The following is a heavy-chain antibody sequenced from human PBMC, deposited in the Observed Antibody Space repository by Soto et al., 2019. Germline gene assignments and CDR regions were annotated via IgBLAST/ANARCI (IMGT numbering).Heavy chain of an antibody. Sequence: GGSLRLSCAASGFTFSSYAMSWVRQAPGKGLEWVSAISGSGGSTYYADSVKGRFTISRDNSKNTLYLQMNSLRAEDTAVYYCAKDRDIVLMVYATTAMDVWGKGTTVTVSS. D-gene: IGHD2-8*01. CDR3: AKDRDIVLMVYATTAMDV. CDR2: ISGSGGST. V-gene: IGHV3-23*01. CDR1: GFTFSSYA. J-gene: IGHJ6*03.